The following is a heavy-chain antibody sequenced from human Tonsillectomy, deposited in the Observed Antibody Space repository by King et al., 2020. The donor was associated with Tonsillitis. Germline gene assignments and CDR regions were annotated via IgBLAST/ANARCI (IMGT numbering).Heavy chain of an antibody. CDR1: GFTFSIYA. D-gene: IGHD2-15*01. CDR3: IGRMVEPRSSSDY. V-gene: IGHV3-23*04. CDR2: ISGSGGST. J-gene: IGHJ4*02. Sequence: VQLVESGGGLVQPGGSLRLSCAASGFTFSIYAMSWVRQVPGKGLEWVSAISGSGGSTYYADSVKGRFTISRDNSKKTLYLQMNSLRDEDTAVYYCIGRMVEPRSSSDYWGQGTLVTVSS.